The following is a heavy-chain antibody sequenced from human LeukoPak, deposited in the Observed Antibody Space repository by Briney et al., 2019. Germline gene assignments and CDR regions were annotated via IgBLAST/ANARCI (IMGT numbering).Heavy chain of an antibody. CDR3: LVVLMVYGVPLDY. CDR2: IYSGGST. V-gene: IGHV3-53*01. CDR1: GFTVSSNY. J-gene: IGHJ4*02. Sequence: GGSLRLSCAASGFTVSSNYMSRVRQPPGKGLYWVSVIYSGGSTYYADSAKGRLTTSRDNSDKTMYLQQISRSRDDDAEEYCLVVLMVYGVPLDYWGQGTLVTVSS. D-gene: IGHD2-8*01.